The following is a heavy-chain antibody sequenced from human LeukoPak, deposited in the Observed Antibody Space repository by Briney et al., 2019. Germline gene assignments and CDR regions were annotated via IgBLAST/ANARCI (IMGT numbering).Heavy chain of an antibody. CDR1: GFTFSSYG. Sequence: GRSLRLSCAASGFTFSSYGMHWVRQAPGKGLEGVAVISYDGSNKYYADSVKGRFTISRDKSKNTLYLQMNSLRAEDTAVYYCAKDGGSSWSEDAYFDYWGQGTLVTVSS. D-gene: IGHD6-13*01. J-gene: IGHJ4*02. CDR3: AKDGGSSWSEDAYFDY. V-gene: IGHV3-30*18. CDR2: ISYDGSNK.